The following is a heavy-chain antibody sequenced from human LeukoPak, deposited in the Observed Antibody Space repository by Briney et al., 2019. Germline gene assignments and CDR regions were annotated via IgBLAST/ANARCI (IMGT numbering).Heavy chain of an antibody. Sequence: SGGSLRLSCSASGFTFSSNSMNWVRQAPGKGLEWVSYISGSGFTIYYADSVKGRFTISRDNARNSLYLQMNSLRAEDTAIYYCARLQSLDSWGQGTLVTVSS. CDR2: ISGSGFTI. CDR1: GFTFSSNS. D-gene: IGHD4-11*01. CDR3: ARLQSLDS. V-gene: IGHV3-48*04. J-gene: IGHJ4*02.